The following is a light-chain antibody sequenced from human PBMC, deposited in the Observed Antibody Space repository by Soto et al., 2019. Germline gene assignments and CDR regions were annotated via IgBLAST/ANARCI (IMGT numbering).Light chain of an antibody. CDR3: CSYAGSVV. CDR1: SSDIGDHYY. J-gene: IGLJ3*02. Sequence: QSALTQPPSASGSPGQSVTISCTGSSSDIGDHYYVSWYQQHPGKAPKLIIYDVSKRPSGVPDRFSGSKSGNTASLTISGLQAEDEADYYCCSYAGSVVFGGGTKLTVL. CDR2: DVS. V-gene: IGLV2-8*01.